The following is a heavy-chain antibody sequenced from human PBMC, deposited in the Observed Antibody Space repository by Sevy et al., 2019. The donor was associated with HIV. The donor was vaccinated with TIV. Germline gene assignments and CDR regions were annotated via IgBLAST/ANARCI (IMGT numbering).Heavy chain of an antibody. Sequence: SETLSLTCTVSGGSISGYYWSWIRQPPGKGLEWIGYISYSGSTNYNPSLKSRVTISVDTSKNEFSLKLSSVTAADTAVYYCGRSRVIPGTFTYRGQGTLETVSS. CDR3: GRSRVIPGTFTY. V-gene: IGHV4-59*01. CDR2: ISYSGST. CDR1: GGSISGYY. J-gene: IGHJ4*02. D-gene: IGHD6-13*01.